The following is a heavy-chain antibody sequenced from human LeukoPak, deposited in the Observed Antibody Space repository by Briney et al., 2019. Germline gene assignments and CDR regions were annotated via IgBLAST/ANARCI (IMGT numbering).Heavy chain of an antibody. CDR3: ARDRRETYYYDSSGYFDY. CDR1: GGTFSSYA. D-gene: IGHD3-22*01. V-gene: IGHV1-69*13. CDR2: IIPIFGTA. Sequence: VASVEVSCKASGGTFSSYAISWVRQAPGQGLEWMGGIIPIFGTANYAQKFQGRVTITADESTSTAYMELSSLRSEDTAVYYCARDRRETYYYDSSGYFDYWGQGTLVTVSS. J-gene: IGHJ4*02.